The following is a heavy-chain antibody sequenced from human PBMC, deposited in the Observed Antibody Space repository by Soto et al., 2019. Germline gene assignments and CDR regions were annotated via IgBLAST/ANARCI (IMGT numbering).Heavy chain of an antibody. CDR3: AKETVEYYFDY. CDR1: GFTVTNKY. V-gene: IGHV3-66*02. Sequence: GGSLRLSCAASGFTVTNKYMTWVRQAPGKGLEWVSVIYSGGSTSYADSVKGRFTISRDNSKNTLYLQMNSLRAEDTAVYYCAKETVEYYFDYWGQGTLVTVSS. J-gene: IGHJ4*02. CDR2: IYSGGST. D-gene: IGHD3-3*01.